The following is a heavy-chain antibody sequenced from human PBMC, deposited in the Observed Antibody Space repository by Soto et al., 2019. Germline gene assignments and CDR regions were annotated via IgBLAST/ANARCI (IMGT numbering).Heavy chain of an antibody. V-gene: IGHV4-59*08. CDR3: AGYSFSSSWYKYYFDY. CDR1: GGSISSYY. D-gene: IGHD6-13*01. J-gene: IGHJ4*02. Sequence: QVQLQESGPGLVKPSETLSLTCTVSGGSISSYYWSWIRQPPGKGLEWIGYIYYSGSTNYNPSLKSRVTISVDPSKHQFSLKLSSVTAADTAVYYCAGYSFSSSWYKYYFDYWGQGTLVTVSS. CDR2: IYYSGST.